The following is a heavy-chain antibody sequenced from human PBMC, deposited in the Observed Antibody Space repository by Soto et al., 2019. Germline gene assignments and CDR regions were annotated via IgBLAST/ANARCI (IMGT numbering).Heavy chain of an antibody. CDR2: INHSGST. CDR1: GGSFSDYY. J-gene: IGHJ4*02. CDR3: ARGRRDYCSSTSCYPGFDY. D-gene: IGHD2-2*01. V-gene: IGHV4-34*01. Sequence: SETLSLTCAVYGGSFSDYYRSLIRQPQGKGLEWIGEINHSGSTNYNPSLKSRVTISVDTSKNQFSLKLSSVTAADTAVYYCARGRRDYCSSTSCYPGFDYWGQGTLVTVSS.